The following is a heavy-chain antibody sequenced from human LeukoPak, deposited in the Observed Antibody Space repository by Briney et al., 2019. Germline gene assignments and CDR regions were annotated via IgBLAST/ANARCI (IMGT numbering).Heavy chain of an antibody. D-gene: IGHD5-18*01. J-gene: IGHJ6*02. Sequence: SETLSLTCAVSGGSISSHYWSWIRQPPGKGLEWIGEINHSGSTNYNPSLKSRVTISVDTSKNQFSLKLSSVTAADTAVYYCARGREDTAMLYYYYYGMDVWGQGTTVTVSS. V-gene: IGHV4-34*01. CDR2: INHSGST. CDR3: ARGREDTAMLYYYYYGMDV. CDR1: GGSISSHY.